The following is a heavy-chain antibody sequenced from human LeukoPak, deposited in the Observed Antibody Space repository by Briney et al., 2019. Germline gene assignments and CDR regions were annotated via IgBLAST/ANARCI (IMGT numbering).Heavy chain of an antibody. V-gene: IGHV3-20*04. Sequence: PGRSLRLSRAPSGFTSDDYGMSSVRHAPEKGLEWGSGINWNGGSTVYADSVKGRFTISRDNAKNSPYLQMNSLRAQDPPLIYCAREQGVVLGQLVAYWGQGTLVTVSS. CDR1: GFTSDDYG. D-gene: IGHD6-6*01. CDR3: AREQGVVLGQLVAY. J-gene: IGHJ4*02. CDR2: INWNGGST.